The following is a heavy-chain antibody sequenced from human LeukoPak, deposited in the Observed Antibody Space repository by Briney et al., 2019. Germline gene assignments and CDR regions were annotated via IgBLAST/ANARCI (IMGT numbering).Heavy chain of an antibody. CDR2: ISGSGGST. Sequence: GGSLRLSCAASGFTFSSYGMGWVRQAPGKGLEWVSAISGSGGSTYYADSVKGRFTISRDDAKNSLYLQMNSLRAEDTAVYSCARVRVGATYGGAFDIWGQGTMVTVSS. V-gene: IGHV3-23*01. D-gene: IGHD1-26*01. J-gene: IGHJ3*02. CDR3: ARVRVGATYGGAFDI. CDR1: GFTFSSYG.